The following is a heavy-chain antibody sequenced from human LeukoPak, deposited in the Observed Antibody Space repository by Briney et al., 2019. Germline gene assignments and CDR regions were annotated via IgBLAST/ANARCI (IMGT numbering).Heavy chain of an antibody. CDR3: ATRSGFYSSYQYYYMDV. V-gene: IGHV4-34*10. J-gene: IGHJ6*03. D-gene: IGHD3-22*01. Sequence: SETLSLTCAVYGGSFSGYYWSWIRQPPGKGLEWIGEINHSGSTNYNPSLKSRVTMSVDTSKNRLSLKLSSVTAADTAVYYCATRSGFYSSYQYYYMDVCGKGTTVTVSS. CDR2: INHSGST. CDR1: GGSFSGYY.